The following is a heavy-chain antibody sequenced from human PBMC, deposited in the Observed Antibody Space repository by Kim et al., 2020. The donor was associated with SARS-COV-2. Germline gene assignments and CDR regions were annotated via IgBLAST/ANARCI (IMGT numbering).Heavy chain of an antibody. CDR1: GFTFSSYA. J-gene: IGHJ6*02. CDR2: ISYDGSKK. V-gene: IGHV3-30-3*01. Sequence: GGSLRLSCAASGFTFSSYAMHWVRQAPGKGLEWVAVISYDGSKKYYADSVKGRFTISRDNSKNTLYLQMNSLRAEDTAVYYCAREDYYYGMDVWGQGTTVTVSS. CDR3: AREDYYYGMDV.